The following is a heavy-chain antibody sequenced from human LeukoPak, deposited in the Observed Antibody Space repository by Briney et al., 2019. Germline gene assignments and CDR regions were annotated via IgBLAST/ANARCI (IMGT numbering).Heavy chain of an antibody. CDR3: ARYEGDGYNYWFDP. CDR2: ISAYNGNT. CDR1: GYTFTSYG. J-gene: IGHJ5*02. Sequence: ASVKVSCKASGYTFTSYGISWVRQAPGQGLEWMGWISAYNGNTNYAQKLQGRVTMTADTSTSTAYMELRSLRSDDTAVYYCARYEGDGYNYWFDPWGQGTLVTVSS. D-gene: IGHD5-24*01. V-gene: IGHV1-18*01.